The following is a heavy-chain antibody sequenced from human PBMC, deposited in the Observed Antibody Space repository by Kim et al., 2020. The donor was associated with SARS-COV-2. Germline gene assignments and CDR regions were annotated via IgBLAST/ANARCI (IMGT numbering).Heavy chain of an antibody. Sequence: GGSLRLSCAASGFTLSDYYMTWIRQAPGKGLEWVSYISSSGSYTNYADSVKGRFTISRDNAKNSLYLQMSSLRAEDTALYYCARVPFGDLSAYYFDLWGQGTLVTVSS. CDR2: ISSSGSYT. V-gene: IGHV3-11*05. CDR1: GFTLSDYY. D-gene: IGHD3-10*01. CDR3: ARVPFGDLSAYYFDL. J-gene: IGHJ4*02.